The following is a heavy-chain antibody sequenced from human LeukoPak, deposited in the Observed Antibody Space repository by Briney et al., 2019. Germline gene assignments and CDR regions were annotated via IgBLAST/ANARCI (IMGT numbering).Heavy chain of an antibody. CDR2: IYYSGST. Sequence: SETLSLTCTVSGGSISSSSYYWGWIRQPPGKGLEWIGSIYYSGSTYYNPSLKSRVTISVDTSKNQFSLKLSSVTAADTAMYYCAREPGYYYDSSGLDYWGQGTLVTVSS. V-gene: IGHV4-39*07. D-gene: IGHD3-22*01. J-gene: IGHJ4*02. CDR3: AREPGYYYDSSGLDY. CDR1: GGSISSSSYY.